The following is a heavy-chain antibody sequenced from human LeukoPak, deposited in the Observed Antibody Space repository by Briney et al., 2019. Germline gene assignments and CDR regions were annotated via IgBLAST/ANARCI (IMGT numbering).Heavy chain of an antibody. D-gene: IGHD6-13*01. V-gene: IGHV1-69*04. Sequence: ASVKVSCKASGGTFSSYVISWVRQAPGQGLEWMGRIIPILGIANYAQKFQGRVTITADKSTSTAYMELSSLGSEDTAVYYCARSEPGIAADEFDYWGQGTLVTVSS. CDR3: ARSEPGIAADEFDY. CDR2: IIPILGIA. CDR1: GGTFSSYV. J-gene: IGHJ4*02.